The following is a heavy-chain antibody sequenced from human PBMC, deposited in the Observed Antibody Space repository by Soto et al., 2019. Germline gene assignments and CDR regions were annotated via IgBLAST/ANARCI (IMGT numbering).Heavy chain of an antibody. CDR3: VAPRAPVHHTRYFDP. D-gene: IGHD1-1*01. CDR2: GSGSRGT. J-gene: IGHJ5*02. Sequence: PGGSLRLSCAASGFTVSSNYMSWVRQAPGKGLEWVAAIGSGSRGTHYPDSVEGRFTISRDDSKNTLYLQMTSLTAADTAVYYCVAPRAPVHHTRYFDPWGQGTPVTVSS. V-gene: IGHV3-53*01. CDR1: GFTVSSNY.